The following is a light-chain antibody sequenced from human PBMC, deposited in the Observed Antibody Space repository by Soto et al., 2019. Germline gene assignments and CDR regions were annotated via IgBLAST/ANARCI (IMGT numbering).Light chain of an antibody. CDR3: QQYNSYCT. CDR1: QSISSW. J-gene: IGKJ1*01. CDR2: KAS. Sequence: DIQMTQSPSTLSASVEDRVTITCRASQSISSWLAWYQQKPGKAPKLLIYKASSLESGVPSRFSGSGSGTEFTLTISSLQPDDFATYYCQQYNSYCTFGQGTKVDIK. V-gene: IGKV1-5*03.